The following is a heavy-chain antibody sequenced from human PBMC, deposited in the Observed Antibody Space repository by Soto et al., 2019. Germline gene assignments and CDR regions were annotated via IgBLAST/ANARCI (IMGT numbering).Heavy chain of an antibody. CDR2: IYHSGST. D-gene: IGHD6-19*01. V-gene: IGHV4-38-2*01. CDR3: ARVEQWLAYYFDY. J-gene: IGHJ4*02. Sequence: SETLSLTCAVSGYSISSGYYWGWIRQPPGKGLEWIGSIYHSGSTYYNPSLKSRVTISVDTSKNQFSLKLSSVTAADTAVYYCARVEQWLAYYFDYWGQGTLVTVSS. CDR1: GYSISSGYY.